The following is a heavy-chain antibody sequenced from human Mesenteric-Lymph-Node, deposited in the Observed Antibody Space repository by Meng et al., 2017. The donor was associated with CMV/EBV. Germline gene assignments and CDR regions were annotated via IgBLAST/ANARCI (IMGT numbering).Heavy chain of an antibody. CDR3: VRGKGFPSGSSSYPDYYGLDV. Sequence: SETLSLTCTVSGGSINRAEDYWNWIRQAPGKGLEWIGHIFYTGSANYNPSLNNRVTISGDTSKRQFSLTLTSVTAADTAVYYCVRGKGFPSGSSSYPDYYGLDVWGPGTTVTVSS. V-gene: IGHV4-30-4*08. D-gene: IGHD3-10*01. J-gene: IGHJ6*02. CDR1: GGSINRAEDY. CDR2: IFYTGSA.